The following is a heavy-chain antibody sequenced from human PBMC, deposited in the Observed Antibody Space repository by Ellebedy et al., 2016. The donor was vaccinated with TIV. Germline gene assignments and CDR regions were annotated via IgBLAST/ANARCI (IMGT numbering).Heavy chain of an antibody. J-gene: IGHJ5*02. CDR2: IWHDGYHK. CDR1: EFKLYSYG. Sequence: GESLKISXVASEFKLYSYGIHWVRQAPGKGLEWVATIWHDGYHKYYADSVTGRFTISRDDAKNSLFLQMDSLRGEDTAMYYCVKDSWGPGGPWGQGTLVTVSS. CDR3: VKDSWGPGGP. V-gene: IGHV3-33*03. D-gene: IGHD3-10*01.